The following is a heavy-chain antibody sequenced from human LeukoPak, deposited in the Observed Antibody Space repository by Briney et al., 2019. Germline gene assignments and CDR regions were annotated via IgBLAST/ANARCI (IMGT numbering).Heavy chain of an antibody. CDR1: GFTFSTFP. V-gene: IGHV3-21*01. CDR3: ARGYGDYGKYYFDS. Sequence: GGSLRLSCAASGFTFSTFPMNWVRQAPGKGLEWVSSISSGSGYIYYADSVEGRFTISRANAKNSLYLQMNSLRAEDTAVYYCARGYGDYGKYYFDSWGQGTLVTVSS. J-gene: IGHJ4*02. CDR2: ISSGSGYI. D-gene: IGHD4-17*01.